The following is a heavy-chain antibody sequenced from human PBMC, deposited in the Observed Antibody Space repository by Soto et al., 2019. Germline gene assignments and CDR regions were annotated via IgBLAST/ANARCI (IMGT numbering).Heavy chain of an antibody. CDR2: IYYSGST. J-gene: IGHJ5*02. CDR3: ARLAEGQAAICFAP. Sequence: VQLQESGPGLVKPSQTLSLTCTVSGGSISNGGSYWSWIRQHPGKGLEWIGYIYYSGSTYYNPSRKSRFTRSVETCKNRCSPKPSSVPAADTAVDYCARLAEGQAAICFAPWVQGTLVTVSS. V-gene: IGHV4-31*03. CDR1: GGSISNGGSY. D-gene: IGHD2-2*01.